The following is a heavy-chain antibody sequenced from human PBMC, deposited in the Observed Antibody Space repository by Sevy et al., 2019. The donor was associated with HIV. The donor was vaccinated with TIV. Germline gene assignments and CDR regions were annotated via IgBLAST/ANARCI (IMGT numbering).Heavy chain of an antibody. CDR1: GGSISSSTYY. Sequence: SETLSLTCTVSGGSISSSTYYWGWIRQAPGKGLEWIASIYYRGSTYYNPSLKSRVTISVDTSKNQFSLKLGSVTAAATAVYYSARLHYYGSGSEEGDWGQGTLVTVSS. CDR3: ARLHYYGSGSEEGD. CDR2: IYYRGST. V-gene: IGHV4-39*01. J-gene: IGHJ4*02. D-gene: IGHD3-10*01.